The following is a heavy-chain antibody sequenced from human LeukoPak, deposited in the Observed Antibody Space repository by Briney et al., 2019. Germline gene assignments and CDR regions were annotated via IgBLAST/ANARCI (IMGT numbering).Heavy chain of an antibody. Sequence: GGSLRLSCEASGFTFSSYAMHWVRQAPGKGLEWVAFIRYDERNKYYSDSVKGRFTISRDNSKNTLYLQMNSLRAEDTAVYYCARASGGQLPFEDYWGQGTLVTVSS. CDR3: ARASGGQLPFEDY. J-gene: IGHJ4*02. V-gene: IGHV3-30*02. CDR2: IRYDERNK. CDR1: GFTFSSYA. D-gene: IGHD1-7*01.